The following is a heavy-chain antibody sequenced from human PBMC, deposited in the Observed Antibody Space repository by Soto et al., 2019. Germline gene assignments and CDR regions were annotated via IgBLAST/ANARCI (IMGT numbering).Heavy chain of an antibody. CDR3: EKCKDSVIAVAPVDY. CDR1: GFTFSSYA. CDR2: ISGSGGST. D-gene: IGHD6-19*01. Sequence: GGSLRLSCAASGFTFSSYAMSWVRQAPGKGLEWVSAISGSGGSTYYADSVKGRFTISRDNSKNTLYLQMNSLRAEDTAVYYCEKCKDSVIAVAPVDYWGQGTLVTVSA. V-gene: IGHV3-23*01. J-gene: IGHJ4*02.